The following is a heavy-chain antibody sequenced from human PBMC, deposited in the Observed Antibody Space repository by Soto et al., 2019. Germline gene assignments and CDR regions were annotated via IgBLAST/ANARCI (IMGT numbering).Heavy chain of an antibody. CDR2: IYDGGRT. V-gene: IGHV4-30-4*01. CDR1: GGSISTVDYW. Sequence: QVQLQESGPGLVKPSQTLSLTCTVSGGSISTVDYWWSWIRQSPDMGLEWIGHIYDGGRTYNNPSLESRVTMSADTSKSQLSLTLSSVSAADTAVYYCARGPSGDKVDSWGQGTLVTVSS. J-gene: IGHJ4*02. CDR3: ARGPSGDKVDS. D-gene: IGHD7-27*01.